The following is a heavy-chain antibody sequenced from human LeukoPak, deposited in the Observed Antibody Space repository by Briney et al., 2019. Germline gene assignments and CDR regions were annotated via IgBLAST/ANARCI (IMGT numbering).Heavy chain of an antibody. J-gene: IGHJ4*02. CDR3: AKDPLGDYYFDY. CDR2: ISGSGGST. D-gene: IGHD3-10*01. V-gene: IGHV3-23*01. CDR1: GITFSSYA. Sequence: GGSLRLSCAASGITFSSYAMSWVRQAPGKGLEWVSAISGSGGSTYYADSVKGRFTISRDNSKNTLYLQMNSLRAEDTAAYYCAKDPLGDYYFDYWGQGTLVTVSS.